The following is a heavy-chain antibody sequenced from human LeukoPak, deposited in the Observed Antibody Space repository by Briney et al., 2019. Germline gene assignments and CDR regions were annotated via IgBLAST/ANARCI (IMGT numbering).Heavy chain of an antibody. CDR1: GYTFSSYY. Sequence: GASVEVSCKASGYTFSSYYMHWVRQAPGQGLEWMGVINPSGGSTSYAQKSQGRVTMTRDTSTSTVYMELSSLRSEDTAIYYCARIGSGYPFDYWGQGTLVTVSS. J-gene: IGHJ4*02. D-gene: IGHD5-18*01. CDR3: ARIGSGYPFDY. V-gene: IGHV1-46*01. CDR2: INPSGGST.